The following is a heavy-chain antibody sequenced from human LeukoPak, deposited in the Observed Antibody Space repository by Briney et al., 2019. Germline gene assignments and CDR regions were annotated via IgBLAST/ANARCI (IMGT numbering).Heavy chain of an antibody. J-gene: IGHJ4*02. Sequence: SETLSLTCTVSGGSISSSSYYWGWIRQPPGKGLEWIGSIYYSGSTYYNPSLKSRVTISVDTSKNQFSPKLSSVTAADTAVYYCARGRGEYSSSQKYFDYWGQGTLVTVSS. CDR3: ARGRGEYSSSQKYFDY. CDR1: GGSISSSSYY. D-gene: IGHD6-13*01. V-gene: IGHV4-39*01. CDR2: IYYSGST.